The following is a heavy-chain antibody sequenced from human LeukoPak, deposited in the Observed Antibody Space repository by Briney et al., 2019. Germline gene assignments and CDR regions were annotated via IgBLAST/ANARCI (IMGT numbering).Heavy chain of an antibody. D-gene: IGHD2/OR15-2a*01. CDR1: GFTFRSYW. J-gene: IGHJ4*02. CDR3: AREESVHGFDY. Sequence: GGSLRLSCAASGFTFRSYWMHWVRQAPGKGLVWVSRINSDGSSTSYADSVKGRFTISRDNAKNTLYLQMNSLRAEDTAVYYCAREESVHGFDYWGQGTLVTVSS. CDR2: INSDGSST. V-gene: IGHV3-74*01.